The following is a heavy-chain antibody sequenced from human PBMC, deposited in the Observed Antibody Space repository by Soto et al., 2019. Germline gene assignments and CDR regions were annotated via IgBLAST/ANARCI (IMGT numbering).Heavy chain of an antibody. CDR2: ISVYNGNT. J-gene: IGHJ4*02. CDR1: GYTFTNYG. CDR3: ARDQLPTSYYYGGSGYDFRTFDY. V-gene: IGHV1-18*01. D-gene: IGHD3-22*01. Sequence: QVQLVQSGVEVKKPGASVKVSCKASGYTFTNYGISWLRQAPGQGPEWMGWISVYNGNTNYPQKLQGRVTMTTDTSPSTAYMELRGLRSDDTAVYYCARDQLPTSYYYGGSGYDFRTFDYWGQGTLVTVSS.